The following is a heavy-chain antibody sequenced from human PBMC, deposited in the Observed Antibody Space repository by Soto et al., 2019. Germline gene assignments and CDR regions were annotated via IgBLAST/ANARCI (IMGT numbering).Heavy chain of an antibody. CDR2: ISAYNGNT. CDR3: ARDYYDILTGYDLYGMDV. D-gene: IGHD3-9*01. J-gene: IGHJ6*02. Sequence: QVQLVQSGAEVKKPGASVKVSCKASGYTFTSYGISWVRQAPGQGLEWMGWISAYNGNTNYAQKLQGRVTMTTDISTSTAYMELRSLRSDDTAVYYCARDYYDILTGYDLYGMDVWGQGTTVTVSS. V-gene: IGHV1-18*01. CDR1: GYTFTSYG.